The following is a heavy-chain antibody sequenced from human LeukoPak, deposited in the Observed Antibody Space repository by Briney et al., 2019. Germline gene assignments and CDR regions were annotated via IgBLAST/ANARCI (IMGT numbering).Heavy chain of an antibody. D-gene: IGHD3-10*01. CDR3: ARGGYYGSGNDFRFDP. J-gene: IGHJ5*02. CDR1: GGSISSYY. CDR2: INHSGST. V-gene: IGHV4-34*01. Sequence: SETLSLTCNVSGGSISSYYWTWVRQPPGKGLEWIGEINHSGSTNYNPSLKSRVTISVDTSKNQFSLKLSSVTAADTAVYYCARGGYYGSGNDFRFDPWGQGTLVTVSS.